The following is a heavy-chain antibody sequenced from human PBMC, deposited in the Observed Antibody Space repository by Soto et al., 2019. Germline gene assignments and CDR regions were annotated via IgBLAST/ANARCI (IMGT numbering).Heavy chain of an antibody. CDR2: IIPIPGTA. J-gene: IGHJ6*02. CDR1: GGTFSSYA. D-gene: IGHD2-2*01. V-gene: IGHV1-69*01. Sequence: QVPLVQSGAEVKKPGSSVKVSCKASGGTFSSYAISWVRQAPGQGLEWMGGIIPIPGTANYAQKFQGGVTITADESTSTAYMELSSLRSEDTAVYYCARSQGSSTSLEIYYYYYYGMDVWGQGTTVTVSS. CDR3: ARSQGSSTSLEIYYYYYYGMDV.